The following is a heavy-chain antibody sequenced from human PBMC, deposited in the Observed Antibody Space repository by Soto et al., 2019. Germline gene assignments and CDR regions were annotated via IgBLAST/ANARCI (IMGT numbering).Heavy chain of an antibody. CDR2: INPSGGST. J-gene: IGHJ5*02. Sequence: ASVKVSCKASGGTFSSYAISWVRQAPGQGLEWMGIINPSGGSTSYAQKFQGRVTMTRDTSTSTVYMELSSLRSEDTAVYYCARKYSYGLGTSYNWFDPWGQGTQVTVSS. D-gene: IGHD5-18*01. V-gene: IGHV1-46*01. CDR1: GGTFSSYA. CDR3: ARKYSYGLGTSYNWFDP.